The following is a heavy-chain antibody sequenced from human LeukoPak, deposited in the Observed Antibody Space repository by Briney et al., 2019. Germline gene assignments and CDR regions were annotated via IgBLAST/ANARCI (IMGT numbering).Heavy chain of an antibody. CDR3: ARVVLSGYYFSYKY. Sequence: ASVKVSCKASGYTFTSYYMHWVRQATGQGLEWMGWMDPNSGNTGFAQKFQGRVTMTRNTSISIAYLELSSLRSEDTAVYYCARVVLSGYYFSYKYWGQGTLVTVSS. CDR1: GYTFTSYY. CDR2: MDPNSGNT. V-gene: IGHV1-8*02. J-gene: IGHJ4*02. D-gene: IGHD3-3*01.